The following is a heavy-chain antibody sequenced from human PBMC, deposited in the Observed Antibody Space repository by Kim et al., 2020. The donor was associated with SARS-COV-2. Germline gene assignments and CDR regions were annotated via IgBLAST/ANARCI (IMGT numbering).Heavy chain of an antibody. Sequence: EGRGKSYVDSGKGRFTISRDNAKNSVFLQMDSLKFEDTAVYYCVRAHPLSWGQGTLVTVSS. CDR3: VRAHPLS. J-gene: IGHJ4*02. CDR2: EGRGK. V-gene: IGHV3-7*01. D-gene: IGHD3-16*02.